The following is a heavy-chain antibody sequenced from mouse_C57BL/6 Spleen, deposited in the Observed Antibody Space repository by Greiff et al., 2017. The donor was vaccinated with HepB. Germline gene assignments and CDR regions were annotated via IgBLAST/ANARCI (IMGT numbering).Heavy chain of an antibody. CDR3: TTRATVVVVDY. CDR1: GFNIKDDY. V-gene: IGHV14-4*01. CDR2: IDPENGDT. J-gene: IGHJ4*01. D-gene: IGHD1-1*01. Sequence: EVQLQQSGAELVRPGASVKLSCTASGFNIKDDYMHWVKQRPEQGLEWIGWIDPENGDTEYASKFQGKATITADTSSNTAYLQLSSLTSEDTAVYYCTTRATVVVVDYWGQGTSVTVSS.